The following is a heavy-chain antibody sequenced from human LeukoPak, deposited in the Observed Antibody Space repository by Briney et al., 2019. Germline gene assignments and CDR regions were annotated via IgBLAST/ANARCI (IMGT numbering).Heavy chain of an antibody. V-gene: IGHV3-7*01. J-gene: IGHJ4*02. CDR3: ARDRGNGYRDY. CDR2: IKQDGSEK. CDR1: GLTFSSYW. D-gene: IGHD5-24*01. Sequence: GGSLRLSCEASGLTFSSYWMSWVRQPPGKGLEWVANIKQDGSEKYYVDSVKGRFTISRDNAKNSLYLQMNNLRAEDTAVYYCARDRGNGYRDYWGQGTLVTVSS.